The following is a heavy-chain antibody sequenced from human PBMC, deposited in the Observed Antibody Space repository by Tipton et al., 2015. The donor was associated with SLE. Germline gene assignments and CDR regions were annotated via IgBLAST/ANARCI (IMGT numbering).Heavy chain of an antibody. D-gene: IGHD3-3*01. CDR2: IYYSGST. CDR1: GGSLSSFY. V-gene: IGHV4-59*01. CDR3: ATSPTSFWSSYYDF. J-gene: IGHJ4*02. Sequence: TLSLTCTVSGGSLSSFYWSWIRQPPGKGLEWIGYIYYSGSTNYNPSLKSRVTISVDTSKNQFSLKLSSVTAADTAVYYCATSPTSFWSSYYDFWGQGILVTVSS.